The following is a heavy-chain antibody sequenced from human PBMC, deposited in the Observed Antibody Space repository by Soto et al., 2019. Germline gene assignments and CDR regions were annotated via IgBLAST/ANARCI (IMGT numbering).Heavy chain of an antibody. J-gene: IGHJ5*02. CDR3: ARVYSIFCYPRWGGKWFDP. Sequence: ASVKVSCKASGYTFTSYGISWVRQAPGQGLEWMGWISAYNGNTNYAQKLQGRVTMTTDTPTSTAYMELRSLRSDDTAVYYCARVYSIFCYPRWGGKWFDPLGQGTLVNV. D-gene: IGHD6-13*01. CDR2: ISAYNGNT. CDR1: GYTFTSYG. V-gene: IGHV1-18*01.